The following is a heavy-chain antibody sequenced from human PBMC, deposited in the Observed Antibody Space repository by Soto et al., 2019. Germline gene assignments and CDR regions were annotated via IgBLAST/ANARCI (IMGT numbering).Heavy chain of an antibody. D-gene: IGHD6-13*01. J-gene: IGHJ4*02. Sequence: QVQLQESGPGLVKPSETLSLTCTVSGGSINSYYWSWIRQPPGKGLEWIGYIYYSGSTNYNPSLKSRVTISVDTSKNQFSLKLSSVTAADTAVYYCARAGIAAAGFDYWGQGTLVTVSS. CDR1: GGSINSYY. CDR3: ARAGIAAAGFDY. V-gene: IGHV4-59*01. CDR2: IYYSGST.